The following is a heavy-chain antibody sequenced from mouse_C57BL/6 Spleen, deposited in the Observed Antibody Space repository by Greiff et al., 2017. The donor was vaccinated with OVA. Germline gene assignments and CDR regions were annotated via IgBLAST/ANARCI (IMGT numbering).Heavy chain of an antibody. CDR2: IDPSDSYT. CDR3: ARSHDYGAMDY. Sequence: VQLQQPGAELVKPGASVKLSCKASGYTFTSYWMQWVKQRPGQGLEWIGEIDPSDSYTNYNQKFKGKATLTVDTSSSTSYMQLISLTSEDSAVYYCARSHDYGAMDYWGQGTSVTVSS. J-gene: IGHJ4*01. CDR1: GYTFTSYW. V-gene: IGHV1-50*01.